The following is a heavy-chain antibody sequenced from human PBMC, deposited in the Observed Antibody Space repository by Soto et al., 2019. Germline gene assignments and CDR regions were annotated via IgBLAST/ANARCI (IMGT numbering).Heavy chain of an antibody. V-gene: IGHV3-11*01. CDR1: GFTFSDYY. CDR3: ARDQDYSSGEDLQH. J-gene: IGHJ1*01. Sequence: GGSLRLSCAASGFTFSDYYMSWIRQAPGKGLEWVSYISSSGSTIYYADSVKGRFTISRDNAKNSLYLQMNSLRAEDTAVYYCARDQDYSSGEDLQHWGQGTLVTVSS. CDR2: ISSSGSTI. D-gene: IGHD6-19*01.